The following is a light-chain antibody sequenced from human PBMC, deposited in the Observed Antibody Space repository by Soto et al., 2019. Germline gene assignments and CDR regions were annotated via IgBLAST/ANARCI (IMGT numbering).Light chain of an antibody. Sequence: EIVLTQSPATLSLSPGERATLSCRASQSLSSHLAWYQQKPGQAPRLLVYDASNRATGIPARFSGSGSGTDFTLTISSLEPEDFAVYYCQQRSNWPATFGQGTKLEIK. CDR2: DAS. CDR3: QQRSNWPAT. CDR1: QSLSSH. J-gene: IGKJ2*01. V-gene: IGKV3-11*01.